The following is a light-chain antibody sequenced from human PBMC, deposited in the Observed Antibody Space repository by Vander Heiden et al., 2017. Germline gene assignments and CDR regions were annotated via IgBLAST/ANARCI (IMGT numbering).Light chain of an antibody. Sequence: QSALTQPASVSGSPGQSIPISCTGPSSDVGSYNLVSWYQQHPGKAPKLMIYEGSKRPSGVSNRFSGSKSGNTASLTISGLQAEDEADYYCCSYATSSTYVFGTGTKVTVL. CDR2: EGS. CDR3: CSYATSSTYV. V-gene: IGLV2-23*01. CDR1: SSDVGSYNL. J-gene: IGLJ1*01.